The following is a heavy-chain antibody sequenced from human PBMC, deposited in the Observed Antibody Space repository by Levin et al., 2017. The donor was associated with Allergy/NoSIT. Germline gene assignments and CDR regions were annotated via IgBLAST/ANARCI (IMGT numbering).Heavy chain of an antibody. Sequence: SETLSLTCTVSGGSISNYYWSWIRQPPGKGLEWIGYIYYSGSTNYNPSLKSRVTISVDTSKNQFSLKLSSVTAADTAVYYCASRGLGIGDDYNPLDYWGQGTLVTVSS. J-gene: IGHJ4*02. CDR1: GGSISNYY. V-gene: IGHV4-59*08. D-gene: IGHD5-24*01. CDR2: IYYSGST. CDR3: ASRGLGIGDDYNPLDY.